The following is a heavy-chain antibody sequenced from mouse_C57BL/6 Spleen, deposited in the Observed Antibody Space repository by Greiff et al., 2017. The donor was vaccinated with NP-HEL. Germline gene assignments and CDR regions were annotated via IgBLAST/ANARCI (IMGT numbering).Heavy chain of an antibody. V-gene: IGHV1-26*01. CDR3: ARSVVALYYYAMDY. CDR1: GYTFTDYY. CDR2: INPNNGGT. Sequence: EVQLQQSGPELVKPGASVKISCKASGYTFTDYYMNWVKQSHGKSLEWIGDINPNNGGTSYNQKFKGKATLTVDKSSSTAYMELRSLTSEDSAVDYCARSVVALYYYAMDYWGQGTSVTVSS. J-gene: IGHJ4*01. D-gene: IGHD1-1*01.